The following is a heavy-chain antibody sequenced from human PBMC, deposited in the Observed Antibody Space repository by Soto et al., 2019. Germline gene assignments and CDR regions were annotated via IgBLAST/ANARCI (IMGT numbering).Heavy chain of an antibody. CDR2: ISAYNGNT. Sequence: ASVKVSCKASGYTFTSYGISWVRQAPGQGLEWMGWISAYNGNTNYAQKLQGRVTMTRDTSISTAYMELSRLRSDDTAVYYCARQHASGAFDIWGQGTMVTVSS. J-gene: IGHJ3*02. CDR1: GYTFTSYG. D-gene: IGHD5-12*01. CDR3: ARQHASGAFDI. V-gene: IGHV1-18*01.